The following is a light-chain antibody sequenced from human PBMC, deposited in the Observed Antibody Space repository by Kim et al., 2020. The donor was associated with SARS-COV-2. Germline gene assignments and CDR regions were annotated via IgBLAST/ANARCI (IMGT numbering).Light chain of an antibody. CDR1: SSDVGSYNL. Sequence: QSALTQPASVSGSPGQSIAISCTGTSSDVGSYNLVSWFQQHPGKAPKLMIYEVGKRPSGVSNRFSGSKSGNMASLTISGLQAEDEADYYCCSYAGSTPYVFGTGTKVTVL. J-gene: IGLJ1*01. CDR3: CSYAGSTPYV. CDR2: EVG. V-gene: IGLV2-23*02.